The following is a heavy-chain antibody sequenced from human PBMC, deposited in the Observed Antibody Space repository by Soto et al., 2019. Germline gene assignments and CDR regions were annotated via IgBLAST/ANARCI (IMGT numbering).Heavy chain of an antibody. CDR1: GFTFNNYA. J-gene: IGHJ2*01. D-gene: IGHD3-10*01. Sequence: EVQLLESGGGFVQPGGSLRLSCAASGFTFNNYAMSWVRQAPGKGLEWVSTIGGTSGSTYYADSVKGRFTISRDNSKNTLSLQMDSLRAEDTAVYYCAKRRGEGYFDLWGRGTLVTVSS. V-gene: IGHV3-23*01. CDR2: IGGTSGST. CDR3: AKRRGEGYFDL.